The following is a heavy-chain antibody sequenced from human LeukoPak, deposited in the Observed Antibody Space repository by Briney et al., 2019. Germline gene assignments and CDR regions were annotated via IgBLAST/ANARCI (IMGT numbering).Heavy chain of an antibody. CDR1: GDSIRSYY. J-gene: IGHJ5*02. Sequence: SETLSLTCTVSGDSIRSYYWSWIRQPPGKGLEWIGYIYHSGGTSYNPSLKSRVTISVDTSNNQFSLKLTSVTAADTAVYFCARDGNPVGQQLGPGNWFDPWGQGTLVTVSS. CDR3: ARDGNPVGQQLGPGNWFDP. D-gene: IGHD6-13*01. CDR2: IYHSGGT. V-gene: IGHV4-59*08.